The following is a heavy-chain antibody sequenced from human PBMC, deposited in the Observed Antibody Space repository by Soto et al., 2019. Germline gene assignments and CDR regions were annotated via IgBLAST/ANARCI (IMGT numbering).Heavy chain of an antibody. Sequence: ASVKVSCKASGYTFTSYGINWVRQAPGRGLEWMGWINPGNGNTKYSQQFQGRVIIDRDTSASTAYMELNSLRAEDTAVYYCARDRGYDAHDYYYNAMDVWGQGTMVTVSS. CDR1: GYTFTSYG. V-gene: IGHV1-3*01. D-gene: IGHD2-15*01. CDR2: INPGNGNT. J-gene: IGHJ6*02. CDR3: ARDRGYDAHDYYYNAMDV.